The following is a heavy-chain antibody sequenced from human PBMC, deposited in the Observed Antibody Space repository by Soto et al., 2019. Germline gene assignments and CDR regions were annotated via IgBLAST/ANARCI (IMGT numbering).Heavy chain of an antibody. D-gene: IGHD2-2*01. CDR1: GGSISSSSYY. Sequence: PSETLSLTCTVSGGSISSSSYYWGWIRQPPGKGLEWIGSIYYSGSTYYNPSLKSRVTISVDTSKNQFSLKLSSVTAADTAVYYCASYGVQYQLLFDYYMDVWGKGTTVTVSS. CDR2: IYYSGST. CDR3: ASYGVQYQLLFDYYMDV. J-gene: IGHJ6*03. V-gene: IGHV4-39*01.